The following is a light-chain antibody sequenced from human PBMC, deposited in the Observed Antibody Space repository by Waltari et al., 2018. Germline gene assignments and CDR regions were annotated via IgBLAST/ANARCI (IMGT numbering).Light chain of an antibody. V-gene: IGLV1-44*01. CDR1: SSNCGSNA. J-gene: IGLJ2*01. CDR2: RDS. CDR3: GSSVDSSYVVV. Sequence: QSAFTQPRSVSAAPGQRVPITCSGSSSNCGSNAVHRYHQHPGKAPKLLIYRDSKRPSGVSDRFSGSKSGNSASLTISGLQAEDESDYSCGSSVDSSYVVVFGGGTKLTVL.